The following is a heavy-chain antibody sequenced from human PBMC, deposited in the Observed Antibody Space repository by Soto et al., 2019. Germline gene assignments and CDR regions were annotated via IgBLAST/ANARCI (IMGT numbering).Heavy chain of an antibody. J-gene: IGHJ4*02. CDR2: ISAHNGNT. D-gene: IGHD1-1*01. CDR3: ARGRYGDY. Sequence: QVHLVQSGAEVKKPGASVKVSCKGSGYAFTAYGITWVRQAPGQGLEWMRWISAHNGNTNYAQKLQGRVTVTRDTSTSTAYMELRSLRSDDTAVYYVARGRYGDYWGQGALVTVSS. V-gene: IGHV1-18*01. CDR1: GYAFTAYG.